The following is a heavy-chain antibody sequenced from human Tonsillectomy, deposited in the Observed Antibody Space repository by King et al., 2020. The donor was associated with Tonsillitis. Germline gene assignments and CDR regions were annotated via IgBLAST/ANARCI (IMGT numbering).Heavy chain of an antibody. CDR2: IDPSDSYT. V-gene: IGHV5-10-1*03. J-gene: IGHJ4*02. CDR1: GYTFTSYC. D-gene: IGHD3-22*01. Sequence: VQLVESGAEVKKPGESLRLSCKGSGYTFTSYCISWVRQMPGKGLEWMGRIDPSDSYTNYSPSFQGHFTISADKSISTPYLQWSSLKASDTAMYYCARYSGYYYFDYWGQGTLVTVSS. CDR3: ARYSGYYYFDY.